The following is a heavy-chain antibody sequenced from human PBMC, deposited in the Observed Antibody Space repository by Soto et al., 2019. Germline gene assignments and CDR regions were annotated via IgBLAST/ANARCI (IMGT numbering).Heavy chain of an antibody. D-gene: IGHD5-12*01. J-gene: IGHJ4*02. CDR2: IIPIFGTA. CDR3: ARDRCSGYDPVDY. Sequence: GASVKVSCKASGGTFSSYAISWVRQAPGQGLEWMGGIIPIFGTANYAQKFQGRVTITADESTSTAYMELSSLRSEDMAVYYCARDRCSGYDPVDYWGQGTLVTVSS. V-gene: IGHV1-69*13. CDR1: GGTFSSYA.